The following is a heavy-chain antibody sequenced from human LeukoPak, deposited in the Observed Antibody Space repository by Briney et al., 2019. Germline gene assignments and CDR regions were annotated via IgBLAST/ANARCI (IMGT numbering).Heavy chain of an antibody. D-gene: IGHD3-16*02. CDR1: VYTFTGYY. V-gene: IGHV1-2*02. J-gene: IGHJ4*02. CDR3: AKDFRPNSYLSFFDY. CDR2: INPNSGGT. Sequence: ASVKLSCKAAVYTFTGYYMHWVRQAPGQGLEWMGWINPNSGGTNYAQKFQGRVTMTRDTSISTAYMALTRLTSDDTAVYYCAKDFRPNSYLSFFDYWGQGTLVTVSS.